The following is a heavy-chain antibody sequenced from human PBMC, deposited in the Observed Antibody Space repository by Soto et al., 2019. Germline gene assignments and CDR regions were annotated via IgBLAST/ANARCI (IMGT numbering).Heavy chain of an antibody. CDR1: GFSVNNID. Sequence: DGQVVETGGGLSRPGGSLRISCAASGFSVNNIDMSWVRQAPGKGLEWVSTISAGGRTYYSDSVKGRFTVSRDSSKNTLSLHMSGLRVEDTAVYYCSRDHTSGGYDFRGPGTLVTVSS. D-gene: IGHD5-12*01. CDR2: ISAGGRT. CDR3: SRDHTSGGYDF. J-gene: IGHJ4*02. V-gene: IGHV3-53*02.